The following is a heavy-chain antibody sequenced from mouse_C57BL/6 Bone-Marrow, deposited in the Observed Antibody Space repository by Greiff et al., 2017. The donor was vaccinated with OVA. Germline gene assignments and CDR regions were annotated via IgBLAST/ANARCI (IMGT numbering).Heavy chain of an antibody. CDR3: APDYSNYPFAY. D-gene: IGHD2-5*01. CDR2: IYPRSGNT. CDR1: GYTFTSYG. J-gene: IGHJ3*01. V-gene: IGHV1-81*01. Sequence: QVQLQQSGAELARPGASVKLSCKASGYTFTSYGISWVKQRTGQGLEWIGEIYPRSGNTYYNEKFKGKATLTADKSSSTAYMELRSLTSEDSAVYFCAPDYSNYPFAYWGQGTLVTVSA.